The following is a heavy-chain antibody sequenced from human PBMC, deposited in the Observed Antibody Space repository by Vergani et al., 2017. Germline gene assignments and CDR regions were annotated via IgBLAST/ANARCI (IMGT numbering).Heavy chain of an antibody. CDR3: AKLGDHDDYVWGGDPGDY. Sequence: EVQLVESGGGLVQPGRSLRLSCAASGFTFDDYAMHWVRQAPGKGLEWVSGISWNSGSIGYADSVKGRFTISRDNAKNSLYLQMNSLRAEDTALYYCAKLGDHDDYVWGGDPGDYWGQGTLVTVSS. CDR2: ISWNSGSI. J-gene: IGHJ4*02. V-gene: IGHV3-9*01. D-gene: IGHD3-16*01. CDR1: GFTFDDYA.